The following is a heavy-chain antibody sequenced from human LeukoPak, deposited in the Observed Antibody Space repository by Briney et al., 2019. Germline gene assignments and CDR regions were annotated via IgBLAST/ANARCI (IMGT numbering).Heavy chain of an antibody. CDR1: GYTFTSYG. J-gene: IGHJ3*02. D-gene: IGHD1-26*01. V-gene: IGHV1-18*01. Sequence: SVKVSCKASGYTFTSYGISWVRQAPGQGLEWMGWISAYNGNTNYAQKLQGRVTMTEDTSTDTAYMELSSLRSEDTAVYYCATDPPRAMGSYFFAFDIWGQGTMVTVSS. CDR2: ISAYNGNT. CDR3: ATDPPRAMGSYFFAFDI.